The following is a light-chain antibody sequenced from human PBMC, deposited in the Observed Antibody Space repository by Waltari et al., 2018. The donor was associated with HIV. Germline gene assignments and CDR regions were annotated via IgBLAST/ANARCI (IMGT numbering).Light chain of an antibody. V-gene: IGLV2-14*03. CDR2: NVN. CDR1: SGDVGGYKF. Sequence: QSALTQPASVSGSLGQSITISCPGTSGDVGGYKFVSWYQQHPGKAPKLIIYNVNSRPSGVSIRFSGSRSANTASLTISGLQAEDEADYFCCSYTSSGPRYVLFGGGTRLTVL. CDR3: CSYTSSGPRYVL. J-gene: IGLJ2*01.